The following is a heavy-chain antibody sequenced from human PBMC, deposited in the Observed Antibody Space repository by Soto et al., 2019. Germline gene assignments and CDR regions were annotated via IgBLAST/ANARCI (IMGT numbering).Heavy chain of an antibody. D-gene: IGHD3-22*01. J-gene: IGHJ5*02. CDR2: IYYSGST. V-gene: IGHV4-61*01. CDR3: ARDYYDSSGFHWFDP. Sequence: QVQLQESGPGLVKPSETLSLTCTVSGGSVSSGSYYWSWLRQPPGKGLEWIGYIYYSGSTNYNPSLKSRVTISVDTSKNQFSLKLSSVTAADTAVYYCARDYYDSSGFHWFDPWGQGTLVTVSS. CDR1: GGSVSSGSYY.